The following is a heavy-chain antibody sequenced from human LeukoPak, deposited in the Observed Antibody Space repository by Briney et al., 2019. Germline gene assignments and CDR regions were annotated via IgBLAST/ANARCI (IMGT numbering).Heavy chain of an antibody. Sequence: ASVTVSCKSSGYTFTSYGISWVRQPPGQGLEWMGWIRAYNGNTNYAQKLQGRVTMTTDTSTSTAYMELRSLRSDDTAVYYCARWGVPNWLDPWGQGTLVTVSS. J-gene: IGHJ5*02. CDR3: ARWGVPNWLDP. V-gene: IGHV1-18*01. D-gene: IGHD1-26*01. CDR1: GYTFTSYG. CDR2: IRAYNGNT.